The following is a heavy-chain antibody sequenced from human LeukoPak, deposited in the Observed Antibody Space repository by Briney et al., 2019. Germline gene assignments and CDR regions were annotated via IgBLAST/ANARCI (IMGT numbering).Heavy chain of an antibody. CDR2: IWSDGSSK. J-gene: IGHJ6*02. CDR1: GFTFSSYG. Sequence: PGGSLRLSCAASGFTFSSYGMHWVRQAPGKGLEWVAVIWSDGSSKHYADSVKGRFTISRDNSKNTLYLQMSSPRAEDTALYYCARGQPPSYYDMDVWGQGTTVTVSS. V-gene: IGHV3-33*01. CDR3: ARGQPPSYYDMDV. D-gene: IGHD6-13*01.